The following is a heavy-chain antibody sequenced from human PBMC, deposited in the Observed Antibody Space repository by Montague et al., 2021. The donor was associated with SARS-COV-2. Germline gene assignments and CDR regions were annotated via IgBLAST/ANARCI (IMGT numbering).Heavy chain of an antibody. V-gene: IGHV4-59*01. Sequence: SETLSLTCIVSGGSISSYYWSWIRQPPGKGLEWIGYIYYSGSTNXXPSLKSRVTISVDTSKNQFSLKLSSVTAADTAVYYCATQPCTNGVCENWFDPWGQGTLVTVSS. CDR1: GGSISSYY. CDR2: IYYSGST. J-gene: IGHJ5*02. D-gene: IGHD2-8*01. CDR3: ATQPCTNGVCENWFDP.